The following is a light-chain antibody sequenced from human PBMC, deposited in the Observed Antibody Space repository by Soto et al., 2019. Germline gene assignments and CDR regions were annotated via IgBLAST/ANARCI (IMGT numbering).Light chain of an antibody. CDR1: SGDIGTYNL. CDR3: CCYAGSSTVI. J-gene: IGLJ2*01. V-gene: IGLV2-23*01. Sequence: QSALTQPASVSGSPGQSITISCTGTSGDIGTYNLVSWYQQHPGRAPKLIIFEGNKRPSGVSNRFSGSKSGNTASLTISGLQAEDEADYHCCCYAGSSTVICGGGTKLTVL. CDR2: EGN.